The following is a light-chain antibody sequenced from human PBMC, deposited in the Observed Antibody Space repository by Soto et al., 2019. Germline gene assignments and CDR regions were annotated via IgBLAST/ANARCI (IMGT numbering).Light chain of an antibody. V-gene: IGLV2-14*01. Sequence: QSVLTQPASVSGSPGQSITISCTGTSSDVGGYNYVSWYQQHPGKAPKLMIYDASNRPSGVSNRFSGSKSGNTASLTISGLQAEDEADYYCSSYTSSSTLEVFGGGTKLTVL. J-gene: IGLJ2*01. CDR2: DAS. CDR3: SSYTSSSTLEV. CDR1: SSDVGGYNY.